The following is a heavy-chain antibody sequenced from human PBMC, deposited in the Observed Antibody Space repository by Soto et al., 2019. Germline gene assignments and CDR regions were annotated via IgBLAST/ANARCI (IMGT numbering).Heavy chain of an antibody. J-gene: IGHJ4*02. Sequence: GASVKVSCKASGYTFINHGISWVRQAPGQGLEWMGWVSGSNGKTKYAQKFQGRVTMTRETSTSTAHMELRSLTSDDTAVYFCARDFYPLAYYFDPWGQGTLVTVSS. CDR2: VSGSNGKT. CDR3: ARDFYPLAYYFDP. CDR1: GYTFINHG. V-gene: IGHV1-18*04.